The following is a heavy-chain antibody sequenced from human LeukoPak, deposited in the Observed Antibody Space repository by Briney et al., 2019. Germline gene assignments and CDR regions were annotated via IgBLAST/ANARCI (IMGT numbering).Heavy chain of an antibody. V-gene: IGHV1-46*01. CDR3: ARDGQVTMARGVISLRAFDI. CDR2: INPSGGST. J-gene: IGHJ3*02. D-gene: IGHD3-10*01. Sequence: ASVKVSCKASGYTFTSYYMHWVRQAPGQGLEWMGIINPSGGSTSYAQKFQGRVTMTRDTSTSTVYMELSSLRSEDTAVYYCARDGQVTMARGVISLRAFDIWGQGTMVTVSS. CDR1: GYTFTSYY.